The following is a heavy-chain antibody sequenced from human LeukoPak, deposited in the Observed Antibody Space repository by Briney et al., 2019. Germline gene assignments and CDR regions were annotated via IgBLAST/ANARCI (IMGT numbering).Heavy chain of an antibody. CDR2: INPILGIA. J-gene: IGHJ6*02. CDR1: GGTFSSYA. Sequence: SVKVSCKASGGTFSSYAISWVRQAPGQGLEWMGRINPILGIANYAQKFQGRVTITADKSTSTAYMELSSLRSEDTAVYYCARDPSSTTNGMDVWGQGTTVTVSS. V-gene: IGHV1-69*04. CDR3: ARDPSSTTNGMDV. D-gene: IGHD2-2*01.